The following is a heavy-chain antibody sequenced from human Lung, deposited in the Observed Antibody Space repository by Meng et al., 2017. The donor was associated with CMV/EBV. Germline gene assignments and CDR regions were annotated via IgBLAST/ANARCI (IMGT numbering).Heavy chain of an antibody. J-gene: IGHJ4*02. CDR3: ARGGCSRTSCLDF. V-gene: IGHV3-74*01. Sequence: GGSXRLXCAVSGFTFSSHWMHWVRQAPGGGLVWVAHVNSDGLRTNYADSVKGRFTISRDNAKDTLYLQVNSLRAEDTAVYYCARGGCSRTSCLDFWGQGPLVTVSS. D-gene: IGHD2-2*01. CDR1: GFTFSSHW. CDR2: VNSDGLRT.